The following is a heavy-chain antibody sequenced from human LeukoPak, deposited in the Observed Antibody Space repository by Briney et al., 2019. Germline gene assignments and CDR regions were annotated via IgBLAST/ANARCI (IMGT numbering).Heavy chain of an antibody. D-gene: IGHD6-19*01. CDR3: AKDPRSGWHAEYFQH. CDR1: GFTFSSYA. CDR2: ISGSGGST. J-gene: IGHJ1*01. V-gene: IGHV3-23*01. Sequence: GGSLRLSCAASGFTFSSYAMSWVRQAPGKGQEWVSAISGSGGSTYYADSVKGRFTISRDNSKNTLYLQMNSLRAEDTAVYYCAKDPRSGWHAEYFQHWGQGTLVTVSS.